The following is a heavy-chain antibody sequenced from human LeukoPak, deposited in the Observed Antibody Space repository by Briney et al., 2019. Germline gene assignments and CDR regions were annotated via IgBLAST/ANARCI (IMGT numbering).Heavy chain of an antibody. J-gene: IGHJ4*02. CDR1: GFTFDDYA. V-gene: IGHV3-9*01. D-gene: IGHD5-12*01. CDR3: AINGGGDSGYGNFDY. CDR2: INWNSDSI. Sequence: PGRSLRLSCAVSGFTFDDYAMHWVRQVPGKGLEWVSGINWNSDSIGYADSVKGRFTTSRDNAKNSLYLQMNSLRAEDTAFYYCAINGGGDSGYGNFDYWSQGTLVTVSS.